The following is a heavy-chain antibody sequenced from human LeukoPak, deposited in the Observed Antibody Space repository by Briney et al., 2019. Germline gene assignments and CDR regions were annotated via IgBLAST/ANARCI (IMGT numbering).Heavy chain of an antibody. V-gene: IGHV4-34*01. CDR1: GGSFSGYY. D-gene: IGHD5-18*01. CDR2: INHSGST. Sequence: KPSETLSLTCAVYGGSFSGYYWSWICQPPGKGLEWIGEINHSGSTNYNPSLKSRVTISVDTSKNQFSLKLSSVTAADTAVYYCERGYRGYGGYWGQGTLVTVSS. CDR3: ERGYRGYGGY. J-gene: IGHJ4*02.